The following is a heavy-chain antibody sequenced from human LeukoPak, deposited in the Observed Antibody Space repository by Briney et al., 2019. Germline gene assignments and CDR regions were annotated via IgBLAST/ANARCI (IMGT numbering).Heavy chain of an antibody. CDR2: ISWNSGSI. CDR3: AKDIYSYGPGQRTGAFGI. Sequence: GGSLRLSCAASGFTFDDYAMHWVRQAPGKGLEWVSGISWNSGSIGYADSVKGRFTISRDNAKNSLYLQMNSLRAEDMALYYCAKDIYSYGPGQRTGAFGIWGQGTMVTVSS. V-gene: IGHV3-9*03. J-gene: IGHJ3*02. CDR1: GFTFDDYA. D-gene: IGHD5-18*01.